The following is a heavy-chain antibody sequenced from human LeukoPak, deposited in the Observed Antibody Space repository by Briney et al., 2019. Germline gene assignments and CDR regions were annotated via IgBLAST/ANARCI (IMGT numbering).Heavy chain of an antibody. CDR3: AREPLGPDSSGYYFDY. D-gene: IGHD3-22*01. V-gene: IGHV4-59*06. J-gene: IGHJ4*02. CDR2: IYYSGST. CDR1: GDSISSYY. Sequence: PSETLSLTCTVSGDSISSYYWSWIRQHPGKGLEWIGYIYYSGSTYYNPSLKSRVTISVDTSKNQFSLKLSSVTAADTAVYYCAREPLGPDSSGYYFDYWGQGTLVTVSS.